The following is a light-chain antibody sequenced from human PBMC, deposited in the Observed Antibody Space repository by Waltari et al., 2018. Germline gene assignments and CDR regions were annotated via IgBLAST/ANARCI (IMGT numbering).Light chain of an antibody. CDR2: QAT. V-gene: IGLV3-1*01. Sequence: SFDLTQPPSVSVSPGQTASITCSGDKLGDTYASWYQQRPGQAPVLVIYQATKRPSGIPERFSGSNSGNTATLTISGTQAMDEADYYCQAWDTRTAVFGGGTKLTVL. CDR3: QAWDTRTAV. CDR1: KLGDTY. J-gene: IGLJ2*01.